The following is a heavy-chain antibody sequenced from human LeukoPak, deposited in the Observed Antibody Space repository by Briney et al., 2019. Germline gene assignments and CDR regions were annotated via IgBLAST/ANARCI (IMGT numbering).Heavy chain of an antibody. Sequence: GGSLRLSCAASGFTVSSNYMSWVRQAPGKGLEWVSVIYSGGSTYYADSVKGRFTISRDNSKNTLYLQMNSLRAEDTAVYYCAKDSEQLAYYFDYWGQGTLVTVSS. CDR2: IYSGGST. CDR1: GFTVSSNY. D-gene: IGHD6-13*01. J-gene: IGHJ4*02. V-gene: IGHV3-53*05. CDR3: AKDSEQLAYYFDY.